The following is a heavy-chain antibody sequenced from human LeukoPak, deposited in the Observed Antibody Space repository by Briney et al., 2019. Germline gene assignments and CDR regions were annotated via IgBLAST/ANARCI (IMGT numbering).Heavy chain of an antibody. CDR1: GYSFIAYW. CDR2: IFPGESRT. V-gene: IGHV5-51*01. J-gene: IGHJ6*02. D-gene: IGHD2-15*01. Sequence: GESLKISCKGSGYSFIAYWIGWVRQLPGRDLEWMGFIFPGESRTKYSPSFQGRVTISADESISTAYLQWSSLTASDTAIYYCARYGILGCSGGNCYTSYSYYGMDVWGQGTTVTVSS. CDR3: ARYGILGCSGGNCYTSYSYYGMDV.